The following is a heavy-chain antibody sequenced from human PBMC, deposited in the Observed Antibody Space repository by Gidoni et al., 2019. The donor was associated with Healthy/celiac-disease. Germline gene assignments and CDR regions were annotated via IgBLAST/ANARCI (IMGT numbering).Heavy chain of an antibody. J-gene: IGHJ6*02. CDR2: MSGDGGST. Sequence: EVQLVESGGGVVKPGGSVRLSCAASGFTFDDYAMHWVRQAPGKGLEWVSLMSGDGGSTYYADSVKGRFTISRDNSKNSLYLQMNSLRTEDTALYYCAKDISAVVVYGMDVWGQGTTVTVSS. CDR3: AKDISAVVVYGMDV. CDR1: GFTFDDYA. V-gene: IGHV3-43*02. D-gene: IGHD2-2*01.